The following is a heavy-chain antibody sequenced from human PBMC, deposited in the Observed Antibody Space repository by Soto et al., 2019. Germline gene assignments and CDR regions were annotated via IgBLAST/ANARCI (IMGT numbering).Heavy chain of an antibody. CDR1: GYTFTSYA. V-gene: IGHV1-3*01. CDR2: INAGNGNT. D-gene: IGHD2-15*01. CDR3: ARVRNGYCSGGSCYRARYFDY. Sequence: ASVKVSCKASGYTFTSYAMHWVRQAPGQRLEWMGWINAGNGNTKYSQKFQGRVTITRDTSASTAYMELSSLRSEDTAVYYCARVRNGYCSGGSCYRARYFDYWGQGTLVTVSS. J-gene: IGHJ4*02.